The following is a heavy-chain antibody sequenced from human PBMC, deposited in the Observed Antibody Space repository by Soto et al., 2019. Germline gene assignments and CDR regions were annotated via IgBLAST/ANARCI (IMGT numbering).Heavy chain of an antibody. Sequence: EEQLVESGGGLVKVGGSLRLSCAASGFTFSSFGMNWVRQAPGKGLEWVSCISRRSTYIYSADSLKGRFTISRDDAKNSLYLQINDVRVEDTAVYYCARVDGISGTTANWDVDLWGRGTPVTVSS. D-gene: IGHD1-20*01. CDR3: ARVDGISGTTANWDVDL. CDR1: GFTFSSFG. CDR2: ISRRSTYI. J-gene: IGHJ2*01. V-gene: IGHV3-21*01.